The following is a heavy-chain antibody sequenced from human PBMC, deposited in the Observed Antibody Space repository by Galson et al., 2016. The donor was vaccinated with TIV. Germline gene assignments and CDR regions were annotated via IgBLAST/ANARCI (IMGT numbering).Heavy chain of an antibody. J-gene: IGHJ4*02. D-gene: IGHD3-3*01. CDR3: ARGAPSVFGGLMTLDY. CDR2: TYYRSTWCN. V-gene: IGHV6-1*01. Sequence: CAISGDSVSSTSATWNWIGRSPSTGLEWLGRTYYRSTWCNDYAASLKMRITINPDTSKNQFALQLTSVTPEDAAVYYCARGAPSVFGGLMTLDYCGQGTRVTVSS. CDR1: GDSVSSTSAT.